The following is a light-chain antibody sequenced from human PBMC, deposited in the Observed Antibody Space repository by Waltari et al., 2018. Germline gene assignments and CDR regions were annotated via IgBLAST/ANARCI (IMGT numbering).Light chain of an antibody. CDR1: QAISNY. V-gene: IGKV1-33*01. Sequence: DIQMTQSPSSLSTSVGDRVPITCQASQAISNYLSWNQQKPGKAPRLLIYDASNLETGVPSSFSGSGSGTDFTVTISSLQPENLATYSCQQFHNLVGGGTTVQI. J-gene: IGKJ4*01. CDR3: QQFHNL. CDR2: DAS.